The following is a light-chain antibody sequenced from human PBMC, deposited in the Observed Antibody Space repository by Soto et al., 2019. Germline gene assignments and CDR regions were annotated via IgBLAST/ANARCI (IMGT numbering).Light chain of an antibody. Sequence: QSALTQPASVSGSPGQSFTISCTGTSSDVGGYKFVSWYQQHPGKAPKLMIYEVSNRPSGVSYRFSGSKSGNTASLTISGLRAEDEAHYHCSSDSTSGTVVFGGGTKLTVL. J-gene: IGLJ2*01. V-gene: IGLV2-14*01. CDR1: SSDVGGYKF. CDR3: SSDSTSGTVV. CDR2: EVS.